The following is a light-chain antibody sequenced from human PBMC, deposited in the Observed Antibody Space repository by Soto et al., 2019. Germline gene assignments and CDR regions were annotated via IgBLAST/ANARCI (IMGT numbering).Light chain of an antibody. CDR3: LQHNSYPRT. CDR1: QGIRNA. CDR2: AAS. J-gene: IGKJ1*01. V-gene: IGKV1-17*01. Sequence: DIQMTQSPSSLSASVGDRVTITCRASQGIRNALGWYQQKPGKAPKRLLSAASTLQRGVPSRFSGSGSGTEFTLTISSLQPEDFATYYCLQHNSYPRTFGQGTKVEIK.